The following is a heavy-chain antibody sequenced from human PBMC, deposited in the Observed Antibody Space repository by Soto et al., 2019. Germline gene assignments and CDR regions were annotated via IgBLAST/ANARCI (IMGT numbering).Heavy chain of an antibody. CDR2: IKEDGSER. Sequence: EVQLVESGGGLVQPGGSLRLCYAASGFTFNSYWMSWVRQAPGKGLEWVANIKEDGSERYYLDSVKGRFTISRDNAKNSLYLQMDSLRAEDTAVYYCARATGADKEDYWGQGTLVTVSS. D-gene: IGHD3-10*01. J-gene: IGHJ4*02. CDR3: ARATGADKEDY. CDR1: GFTFNSYW. V-gene: IGHV3-7*04.